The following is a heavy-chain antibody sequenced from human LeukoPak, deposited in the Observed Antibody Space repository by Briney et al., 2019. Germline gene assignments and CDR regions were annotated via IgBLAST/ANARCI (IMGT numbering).Heavy chain of an antibody. CDR3: ARQGVDRYYYDSSGSNKGFDY. J-gene: IGHJ4*02. V-gene: IGHV4-39*01. CDR1: GGSISSSSYY. CDR2: IYYSGST. Sequence: SETLSLTCTVSGGSISSSSYYWGWIRQPPGKGLEWIGSIYYSGSTYYNPSLKSRVTISVDTSKNQLSLKLSSVTAADTAVYYCARQGVDRYYYDSSGSNKGFDYWGQGTLVTVSS. D-gene: IGHD3-22*01.